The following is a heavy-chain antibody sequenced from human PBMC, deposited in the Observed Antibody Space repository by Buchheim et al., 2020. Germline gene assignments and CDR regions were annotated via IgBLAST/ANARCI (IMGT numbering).Heavy chain of an antibody. CDR1: GGSISSNSYY. D-gene: IGHD1-26*01. Sequence: QVQLQESGPGLVKPSQTLSLTCTVSGGSISSNSYYWNWVRQPAGKGLEWIGRIYTSGSTNYNPSLESRVTISVDMSKNQFSLRLSSVTAADTAVYYCARSWWELRGIYYFYGMDVWGQGTT. J-gene: IGHJ6*02. V-gene: IGHV4-61*02. CDR3: ARSWWELRGIYYFYGMDV. CDR2: IYTSGST.